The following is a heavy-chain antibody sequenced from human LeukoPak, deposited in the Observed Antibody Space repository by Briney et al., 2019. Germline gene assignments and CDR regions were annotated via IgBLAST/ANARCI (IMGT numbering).Heavy chain of an antibody. CDR3: AKSLPRWIQEPFDY. J-gene: IGHJ4*02. D-gene: IGHD5-18*01. V-gene: IGHV3-72*01. CDR1: GFTFSDHY. CDR2: TRNKANSYTT. Sequence: PGGSLRLSCAASGFTFSDHYMDWVRQAPGKGLEWVGRTRNKANSYTTEYAASVKGRFTISRDDSKNSLYLQMNSLKTEDTAVYYCAKSLPRWIQEPFDYWGQGTLVTVSS.